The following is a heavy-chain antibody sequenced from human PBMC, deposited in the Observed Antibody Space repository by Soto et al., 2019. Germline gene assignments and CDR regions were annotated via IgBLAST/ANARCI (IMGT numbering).Heavy chain of an antibody. J-gene: IGHJ4*02. D-gene: IGHD3-22*01. CDR1: GYTFTSYA. V-gene: IGHV1-3*01. CDR2: INAGNGNT. Sequence: ASVKVSCKASGYTFTSYAMHWVRQAPGQRLEWMGWINAGNGNTKYSQKFQGRVTITRDTSASTAYMELSSLRSEDTAVYYCARGGLRYYDSSGYYYYFDYWGQGTLVTVSS. CDR3: ARGGLRYYDSSGYYYYFDY.